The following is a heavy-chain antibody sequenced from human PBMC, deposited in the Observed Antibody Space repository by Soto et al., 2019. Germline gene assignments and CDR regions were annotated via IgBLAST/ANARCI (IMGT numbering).Heavy chain of an antibody. CDR1: GFTFSSYS. CDR3: ARDSDYYVMDV. CDR2: ISISSSYI. Sequence: PGGSLRLSCAASGFTFSSYSMNWVRQALGKGLECVSTISISSSYIYNSDSVKGRFTISRDNAKSSLYLQMNSLRAEDTAVYYCARDSDYYVMDVWGQGTTVTVSS. V-gene: IGHV3-21*01. J-gene: IGHJ6*02. D-gene: IGHD1-26*01.